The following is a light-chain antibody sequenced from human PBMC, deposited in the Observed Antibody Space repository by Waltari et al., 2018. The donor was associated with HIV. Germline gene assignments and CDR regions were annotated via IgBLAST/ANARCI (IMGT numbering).Light chain of an antibody. CDR2: GAS. V-gene: IGKV1-27*01. J-gene: IGKJ2*01. CDR3: QKYDRAPYT. Sequence: DIQVTQSPSSLSVSIGDRVTITCRATQDISSSLAWYQHKPGTTPKLLMYGASTLQSGVPSRFRGSGSGTDFTLTITSLQSEDIGIYYCQKYDRAPYTFGQGTRLEI. CDR1: QDISSS.